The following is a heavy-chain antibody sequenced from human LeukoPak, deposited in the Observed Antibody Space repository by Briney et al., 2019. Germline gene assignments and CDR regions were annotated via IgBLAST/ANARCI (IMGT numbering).Heavy chain of an antibody. V-gene: IGHV3-48*03. CDR1: GFTLSSYD. CDR3: ARDQRFGEKLNLLLQYGMDV. J-gene: IGHJ6*02. D-gene: IGHD3-10*01. Sequence: GGSLRLSCVASGFTLSSYDVNWVRQAPGKGLEWVSYITSNGGTTYYADSVKGRFTITRDNAKNSLYLEMNSLRAEDTAVYYCARDQRFGEKLNLLLQYGMDVWGQGTTVTVSS. CDR2: ITSNGGTT.